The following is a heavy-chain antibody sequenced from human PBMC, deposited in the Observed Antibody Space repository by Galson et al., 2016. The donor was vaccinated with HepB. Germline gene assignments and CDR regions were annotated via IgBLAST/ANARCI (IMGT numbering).Heavy chain of an antibody. J-gene: IGHJ3*02. Sequence: SLRLSCAASGLPLSTYSMNWVRQAPGKGLEWVSYIHSDSSYIYYADSVNGRFTISRDNAKNSLSLRMNSLRAEDTAVYYCVRDSHFGAFDIWGQGTMVTVSS. CDR1: GLPLSTYS. D-gene: IGHD3-10*01. CDR3: VRDSHFGAFDI. CDR2: IHSDSSYI. V-gene: IGHV3-21*01.